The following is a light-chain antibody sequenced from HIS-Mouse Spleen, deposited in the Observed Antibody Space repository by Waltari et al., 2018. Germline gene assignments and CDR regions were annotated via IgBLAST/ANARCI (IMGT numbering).Light chain of an antibody. V-gene: IGLV2-14*03. J-gene: IGLJ2*01. CDR2: DVS. CDR1: SSDVGGYNY. CDR3: SAYTSSSFNVV. Sequence: QSALTQPASVSGSPGQSITISCTGTSSDVGGYNYVSWYQQHPGKAPKLMIYDVSNLPSGVSHRFSGSQSGNTASLTISSLQAECEADYYCSAYTSSSFNVVFGGGTKLSVL.